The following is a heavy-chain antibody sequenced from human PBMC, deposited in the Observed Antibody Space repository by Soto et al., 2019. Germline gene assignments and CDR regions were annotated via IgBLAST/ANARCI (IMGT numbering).Heavy chain of an antibody. CDR1: GGSINSGDSY. D-gene: IGHD2-15*01. CDR2: ITYRGST. CDR3: ARDAPGVAPY. V-gene: IGHV4-31*03. J-gene: IGHJ4*02. Sequence: QVQLQESGPGLVRPSQTLSLICTVSGGSINSGDSYWNWIRQHPEKGLEWIGYITYRGSTFYNPSLKSRIIISVDTSKNQSSLKLSSVTAADTAVYYCARDAPGVAPYWGQGTLVTVSS.